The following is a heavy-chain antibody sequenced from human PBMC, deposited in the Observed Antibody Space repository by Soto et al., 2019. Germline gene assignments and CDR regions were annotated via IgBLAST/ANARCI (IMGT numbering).Heavy chain of an antibody. J-gene: IGHJ4*02. D-gene: IGHD6-25*01. CDR3: ATHSGMQLRLSFFGS. Sequence: QVQLVQSGGDVVQPGRSLTLSCAASGLSFIEYGMYWVRQAPAKGPEWVAVISYDGSDSYYADFVQGRFTITRDNSKNILFLHVTRLRADDTALYYCATHSGMQLRLSFFGSWGQGTLVTV. V-gene: IGHV3-30*03. CDR2: ISYDGSDS. CDR1: GLSFIEYG.